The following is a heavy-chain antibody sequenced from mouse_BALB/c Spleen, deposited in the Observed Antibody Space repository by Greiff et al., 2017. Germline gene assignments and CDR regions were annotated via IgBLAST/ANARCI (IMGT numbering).Heavy chain of an antibody. Sequence: VKLMESGPGLVQPSQSLSITCTVSGFSLTSYGVHWVRQSPGKGLEWLGVIWSGGSTDYNAAFISRLSISKDNSKSQVFFKMNSLQADDTAIYYCARNRGDYGSSYDYWGQGTTLTVSS. D-gene: IGHD1-1*01. CDR1: GFSLTSYG. V-gene: IGHV2-4-1*01. J-gene: IGHJ2*01. CDR3: ARNRGDYGSSYDY. CDR2: IWSGGST.